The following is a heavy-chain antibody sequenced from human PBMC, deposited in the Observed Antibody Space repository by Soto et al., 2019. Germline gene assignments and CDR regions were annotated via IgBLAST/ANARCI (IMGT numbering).Heavy chain of an antibody. CDR1: GFIFNNYY. V-gene: IGHV3-72*01. Sequence: ESGGGLVQPGGSLRLSCAASGFIFNNYYMDWVRQAPGKGLEWVGRSRNKANSYSTEYAASVEGRFTVSRDESQNSLYLQMNSLRTEDTALYYCARYSGSYSRGYDYWGQGTLVTVSS. J-gene: IGHJ4*02. CDR2: SRNKANSYST. CDR3: ARYSGSYSRGYDY. D-gene: IGHD1-26*01.